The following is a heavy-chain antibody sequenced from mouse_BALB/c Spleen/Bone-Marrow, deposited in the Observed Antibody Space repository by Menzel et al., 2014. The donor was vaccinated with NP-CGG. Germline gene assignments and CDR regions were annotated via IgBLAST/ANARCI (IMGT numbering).Heavy chain of an antibody. V-gene: IGHV1S81*02. CDR2: INPSNGGT. D-gene: IGHD2-1*01. Sequence: QVQLQQSGAELVKPGASVKLSCKASGYTFTSYYMYWVKRRPGQGLEWIGEINPSNGGTNFNEKFKNKATLTVDKFSSTAYMQLSSLIFEDSAVYYCTRSNGNWFAYWGQGTLVTVSA. CDR3: TRSNGNWFAY. J-gene: IGHJ3*01. CDR1: GYTFTSYY.